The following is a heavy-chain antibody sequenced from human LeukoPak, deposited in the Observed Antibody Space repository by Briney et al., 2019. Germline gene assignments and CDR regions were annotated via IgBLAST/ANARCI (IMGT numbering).Heavy chain of an antibody. CDR2: IIPIFGTA. V-gene: IGHV1-69*13. CDR1: GGTFSSYA. J-gene: IGHJ5*02. CDR3: ARGVLRFLEWFQYNWFDP. Sequence: ASVKVSCKASGGTFSSYAISWVRQAPGQGLEWMGGIIPIFGTANYAQKFQGRVTITADESTSTAYMELSSLRSEDTAVYYCARGVLRFLEWFQYNWFDPWGQGTLVTVSP. D-gene: IGHD3-3*01.